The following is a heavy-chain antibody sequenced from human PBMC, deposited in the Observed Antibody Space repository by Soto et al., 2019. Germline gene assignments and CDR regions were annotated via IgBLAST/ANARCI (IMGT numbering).Heavy chain of an antibody. CDR2: IIPILGIA. Sequence: QVQLVQSGAEVKKPGSSVKVSCKASGGTFSSYTISWVRQAPGQGLEWMGRIIPILGIANYAKKFQGRVTITADKSTSTAYMEVSNLRAEDTAVYYCARRDYWGQGTLVTVSS. V-gene: IGHV1-69*02. CDR3: ARRDY. CDR1: GGTFSSYT. J-gene: IGHJ4*02.